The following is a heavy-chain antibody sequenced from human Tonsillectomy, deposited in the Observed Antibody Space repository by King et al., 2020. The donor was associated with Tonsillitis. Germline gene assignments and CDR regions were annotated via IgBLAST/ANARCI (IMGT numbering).Heavy chain of an antibody. CDR3: AKSRSGSSWYGGDY. Sequence: VQLVESGGGVVQPGRSLRLSCAASGFTFSNYGMQWVRQAPGKGLEWLAVISYDGENKYYADSVKGRFTISRDNSKNTLYLQIGSLRVEDTAVYYCAKSRSGSSWYGGDYWGQGTLVTVAS. V-gene: IGHV3-30*18. CDR2: ISYDGENK. J-gene: IGHJ4*02. CDR1: GFTFSNYG. D-gene: IGHD6-13*01.